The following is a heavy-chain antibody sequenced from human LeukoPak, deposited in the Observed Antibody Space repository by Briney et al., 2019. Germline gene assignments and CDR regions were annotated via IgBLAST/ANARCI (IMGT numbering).Heavy chain of an antibody. D-gene: IGHD5-12*01. Sequence: GGSQTLSCAASGFTFSRSAMHWLRHASGRGLEWVTRVRRKDNAYAASYAASVKGRFSVSRDNSKNTAYLQMDSLRSEDTAVYFCSRASDIAWYFDLWGRGTLVTVSS. CDR1: GFTFSRSA. CDR3: SRASDIAWYFDL. CDR2: VRRKDNAYAA. J-gene: IGHJ2*01. V-gene: IGHV3-73*01.